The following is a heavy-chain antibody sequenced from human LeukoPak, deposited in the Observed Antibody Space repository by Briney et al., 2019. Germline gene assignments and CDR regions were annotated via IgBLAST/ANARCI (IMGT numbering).Heavy chain of an antibody. CDR1: GGTFSSYA. CDR2: IIPILGIA. V-gene: IGHV1-69*04. CDR3: ATYLYTDYYYYYYMDV. D-gene: IGHD2-2*02. Sequence: SVKVSCKASGGTFSSYAISWVRQAPGQGLEWMGRIIPILGIADYAQKFQGRVTITTDESTSTAYMELSSLRSEDTAVYYCATYLYTDYYYYYYMDVWGKGTTVTVSS. J-gene: IGHJ6*03.